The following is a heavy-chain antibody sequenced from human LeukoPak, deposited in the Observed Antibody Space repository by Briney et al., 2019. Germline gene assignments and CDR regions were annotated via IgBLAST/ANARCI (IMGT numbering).Heavy chain of an antibody. V-gene: IGHV5-51*01. D-gene: IGHD2-15*01. J-gene: IGHJ4*02. CDR1: GYSFTSYW. CDR3: ARRLGYCSGGSCYSVGYYFDY. Sequence: GESLKISCKGSGYSFTSYWIGWVRQMPGKGLEWMGIIYPGDSDTRYNPSFQGQVTISADKSISTAYLQWSSLKASDTAMYYCARRLGYCSGGSCYSVGYYFDYWGQGTLVTVSS. CDR2: IYPGDSDT.